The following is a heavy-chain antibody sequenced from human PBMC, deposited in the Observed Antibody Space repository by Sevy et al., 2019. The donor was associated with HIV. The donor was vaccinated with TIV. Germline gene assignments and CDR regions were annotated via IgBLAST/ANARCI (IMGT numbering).Heavy chain of an antibody. CDR1: GFMFSYYA. CDR3: AKEGYYYDSRSSDWFDP. J-gene: IGHJ5*02. V-gene: IGHV3-30*18. D-gene: IGHD3-22*01. CDR2: ISSDGSKR. Sequence: GGSLRLSCAASGFMFSYYALHWVRQVPGKGLEWVATISSDGSKRYYTDSVKGRFSISRDNSKNTLYLQMNNLTPEDTAVFYCAKEGYYYDSRSSDWFDPWGQGALVTVSS.